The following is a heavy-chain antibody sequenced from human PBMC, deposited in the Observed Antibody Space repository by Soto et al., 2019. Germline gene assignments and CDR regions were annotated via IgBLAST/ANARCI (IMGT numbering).Heavy chain of an antibody. CDR2: IYYRGIT. J-gene: IGHJ3*02. Sequence: SETLSLTCTVSGGSISSDDYYWTWIRQYAGKGLEWIGHIYYRGITNYNSSLRSRVTISVDTSKNQFSLRLSSVTAADTALYYCAKCCSGNSCQSLHAFDMWGQGTMVTVSS. CDR1: GGSISSDDYY. D-gene: IGHD2-15*01. V-gene: IGHV4-31*03. CDR3: AKCCSGNSCQSLHAFDM.